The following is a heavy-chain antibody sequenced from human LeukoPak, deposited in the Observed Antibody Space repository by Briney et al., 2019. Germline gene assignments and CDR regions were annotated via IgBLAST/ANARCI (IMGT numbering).Heavy chain of an antibody. CDR1: GFTFSSSG. CDR2: IVVGSGNT. CDR3: VADPYYDASGPPRWFDP. J-gene: IGHJ5*02. V-gene: IGHV1-58*02. D-gene: IGHD3-22*01. Sequence: ASVKVSCKASGFTFSSSGMQWVRQARGQRLEWIGWIVVGSGNTNYAQKFQGRVTITRDMSTSTAYMQLSSLRSEDTAVYYCVADPYYDASGPPRWFDPWGQGTLVTVSS.